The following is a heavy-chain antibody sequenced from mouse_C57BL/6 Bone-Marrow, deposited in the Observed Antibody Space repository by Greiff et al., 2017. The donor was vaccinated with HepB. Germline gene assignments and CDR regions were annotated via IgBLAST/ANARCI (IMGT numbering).Heavy chain of an antibody. J-gene: IGHJ4*01. CDR3: AREGSITTVVATDAMDY. Sequence: VQLQQPGAELVKPGASVKIPCKASGYTFTDYNMDWVKQSHGKSLEWIGDINPNNGGTIYNQKFKSKATLTVDKSSSTAYMQLSSLTSEDSAVYYCAREGSITTVVATDAMDYWGQGTSVTVSS. CDR2: INPNNGGT. CDR1: GYTFTDYN. V-gene: IGHV1-18*01. D-gene: IGHD1-1*01.